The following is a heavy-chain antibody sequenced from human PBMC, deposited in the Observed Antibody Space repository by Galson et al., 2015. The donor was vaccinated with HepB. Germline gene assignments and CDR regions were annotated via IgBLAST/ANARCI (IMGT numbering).Heavy chain of an antibody. CDR2: IYPGDSDT. CDR1: GYSFISYW. V-gene: IGHV5-51*03. J-gene: IGHJ4*02. D-gene: IGHD4/OR15-4a*01. Sequence: QSGAEVKKPGESLKISCKGSGYSFISYWIGWVRQMPGKGLEWMGIIYPGDSDTRYSPSFEGQVTISADKSISTAYLQWSSLKASGTAVYYCARRAPNDNGAPPGDYWGQGTLVTVSS. CDR3: ARRAPNDNGAPPGDY.